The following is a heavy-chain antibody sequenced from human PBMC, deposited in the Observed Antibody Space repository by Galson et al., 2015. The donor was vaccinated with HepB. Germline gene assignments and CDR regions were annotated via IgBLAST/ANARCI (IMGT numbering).Heavy chain of an antibody. V-gene: IGHV3-48*02. J-gene: IGHJ4*02. D-gene: IGHD5-12*01. CDR1: GVTFSSYS. CDR3: ARELNRGYSGYDYFDY. Sequence: SLRLSCAASGVTFSSYSMNWVRQAPGKGLEWVSYISSSSSTIYYADSVKGRFTISRDNAKNSLYLQMNSLRDEDTAVYYCARELNRGYSGYDYFDYWGQGTLVTVSS. CDR2: ISSSSSTI.